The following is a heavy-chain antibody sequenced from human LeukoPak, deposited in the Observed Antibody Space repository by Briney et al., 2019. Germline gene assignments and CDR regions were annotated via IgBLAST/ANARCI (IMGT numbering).Heavy chain of an antibody. Sequence: SETLSLTCTVSGGSISSYYWSWIRQPPGKGLEWIGYIYYSGSTNYNPSLKSRVTISVDTSKNQFSLKLSSVTAADTAVYYCARIPSLVGATTYFDLWGRGTLVTVSS. CDR3: ARIPSLVGATTYFDL. CDR2: IYYSGST. D-gene: IGHD1-26*01. CDR1: GGSISSYY. V-gene: IGHV4-59*08. J-gene: IGHJ2*01.